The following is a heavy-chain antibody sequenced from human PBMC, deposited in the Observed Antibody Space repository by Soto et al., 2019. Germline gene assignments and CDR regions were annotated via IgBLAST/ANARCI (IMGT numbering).Heavy chain of an antibody. CDR2: IIPIFGTA. CDR1: GGTFSSYA. J-gene: IGHJ4*02. D-gene: IGHD3-22*01. Sequence: SVKVSCKASGGTFSSYAISWVRQTPGQGLEWMGGIIPIFGTANYAQKFQSRVTITADESTSTAYMELSSLRSEDTAVYYCARDHSYDSSGYYFFDYWGQGTLVTVSS. V-gene: IGHV1-69*13. CDR3: ARDHSYDSSGYYFFDY.